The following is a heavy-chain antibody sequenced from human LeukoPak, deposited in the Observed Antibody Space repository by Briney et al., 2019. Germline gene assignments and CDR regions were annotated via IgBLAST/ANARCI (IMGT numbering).Heavy chain of an antibody. Sequence: SETLSLTCTVSGGSISSYYWSWIRQPPGKGLEWLGYIYYSGSTNYNPSLKSRVTISVDTSKNQFSLKLSSVTAADTAVYYCARGDSSGYYLDYYYYGMDVWGQGTTVTVSS. V-gene: IGHV4-59*01. CDR2: IYYSGST. CDR1: GGSISSYY. J-gene: IGHJ6*02. D-gene: IGHD3-22*01. CDR3: ARGDSSGYYLDYYYYGMDV.